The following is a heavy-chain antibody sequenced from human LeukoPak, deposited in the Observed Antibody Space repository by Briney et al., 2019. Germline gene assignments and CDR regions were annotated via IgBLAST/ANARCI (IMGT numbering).Heavy chain of an antibody. V-gene: IGHV3-30*18. CDR2: ISYDGSNK. D-gene: IGHD4-17*01. CDR3: AKDPELVTTVPTYFDY. Sequence: PGRSLRLSCAASGFTFSSYGMHWVRQAPGKGLEWVAIISYDGSNKYYADSVKGRFTISRDNSKNTLYLQMNSLRAEDTAVYYCAKDPELVTTVPTYFDYWGQGTLVTVSS. CDR1: GFTFSSYG. J-gene: IGHJ4*02.